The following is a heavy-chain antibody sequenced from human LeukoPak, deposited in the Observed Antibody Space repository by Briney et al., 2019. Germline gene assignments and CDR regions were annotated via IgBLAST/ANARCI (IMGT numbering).Heavy chain of an antibody. V-gene: IGHV4-39*07. J-gene: IGHJ4*02. CDR2: LLYSGTT. CDR3: AIDVFEPYYFDY. CDR1: GGSISNSSYY. Sequence: NTSETLSLTCTVSGGSISNSSYYWGWIRQPPGKGLEWIGSLLYSGTTYYNPSLRSRVTMSVDTSKNQFSLNLSSLTAADTAMYYCAIDVFEPYYFDYWGQGSLVTVSS. D-gene: IGHD3-10*01.